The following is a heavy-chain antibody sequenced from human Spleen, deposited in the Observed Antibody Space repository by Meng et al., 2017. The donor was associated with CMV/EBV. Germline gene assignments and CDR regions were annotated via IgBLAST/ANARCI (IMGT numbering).Heavy chain of an antibody. D-gene: IGHD2-2*01. CDR2: ISYSGST. J-gene: IGHJ4*02. Sequence: SETLSLTCTVSRGSISNYYWSWIRQPPGKGLEWIGYISYSGSTNYNPSLKSRVTISVDTSKNQFSLKLTSVTAADTAVYYCAREASSTSCYDYWGQGTLVTVSS. V-gene: IGHV4-59*01. CDR1: RGSISNYY. CDR3: AREASSTSCYDY.